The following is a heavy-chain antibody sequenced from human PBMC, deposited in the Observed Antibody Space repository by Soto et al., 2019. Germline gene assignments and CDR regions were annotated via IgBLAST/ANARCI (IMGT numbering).Heavy chain of an antibody. Sequence: SETLSLTGTVSGGSITTGGTYWSWIRQFPGKGQEWIWHISYRGSTNSNPYLRSLVSMSVDTSKMEFYLELSSVTAGETAVYYCARLLGSRNYLGIFNGFNICGQVTVVTVS. J-gene: IGHJ3*02. CDR3: ARLLGSRNYLGIFNGFNI. CDR1: GGSITTGGTY. V-gene: IGHV4-31*01. D-gene: IGHD1-7*01. CDR2: ISYRGST.